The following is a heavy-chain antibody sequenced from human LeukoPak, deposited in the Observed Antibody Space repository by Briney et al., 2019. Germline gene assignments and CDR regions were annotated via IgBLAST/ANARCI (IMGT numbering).Heavy chain of an antibody. CDR1: GFTFSSYG. D-gene: IGHD4-17*01. V-gene: IGHV3-30*18. Sequence: GGSLRLSCAASGFTFSSYGMHWVRQAPGKGLEWVAVISYDGSNKYYADSVKGRFTISRDNSKNTLYLQMNSLRAEDMAVYYCAKDSPYGDYVPTPDYWGQGTLVTVSS. CDR3: AKDSPYGDYVPTPDY. CDR2: ISYDGSNK. J-gene: IGHJ4*02.